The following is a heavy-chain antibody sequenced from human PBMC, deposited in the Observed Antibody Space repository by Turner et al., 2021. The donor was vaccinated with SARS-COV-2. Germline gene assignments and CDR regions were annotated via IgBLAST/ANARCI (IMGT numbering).Heavy chain of an antibody. D-gene: IGHD3-9*01. Sequence: QLQLQESGPGLVKPSETLFPTCTVSDGPITTYSYYWVWIRQPQGKGLEWIGSIHYTGITYYIPSLKSRVTISIDTSKNQFSLKLSSVTAADTAVYYCARDILSGPIFDFWAQGTLITVSS. CDR1: DGPITTYSYY. CDR2: IHYTGIT. CDR3: ARDILSGPIFDF. V-gene: IGHV4-39*01. J-gene: IGHJ4*02.